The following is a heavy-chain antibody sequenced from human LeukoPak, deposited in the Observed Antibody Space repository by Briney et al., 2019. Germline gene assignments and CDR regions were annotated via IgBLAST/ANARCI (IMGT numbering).Heavy chain of an antibody. J-gene: IGHJ4*02. CDR1: GFTFSSYA. CDR3: AKDGGQKTYGGYQNY. D-gene: IGHD5-12*01. V-gene: IGHV3-23*01. CDR2: ISGSGGST. Sequence: AGSLRLSCAASGFTFSSYAMSWVRQAPGKGLEWVSAISGSGGSTYYADSVKGRFTISRDNSKNTLYLQMNGLRAEDTAVYYCAKDGGQKTYGGYQNYWGQGTLVTVSS.